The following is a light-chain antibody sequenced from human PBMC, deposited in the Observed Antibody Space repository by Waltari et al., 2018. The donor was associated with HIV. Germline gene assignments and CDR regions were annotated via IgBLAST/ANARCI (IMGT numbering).Light chain of an antibody. J-gene: IGLJ2*01. CDR2: DNK. CDR1: NIGFKS. CDR3: EVWDSGSDHVV. Sequence: SYVLTQPPSVSVDPGQTARIACGGHNIGFKSVHWYQQGPGQAPVMVVYDNKDRPSGISERFAGANSGSTATLSISRVEAGDEADYYCEVWDSGSDHVVFGGGTKLTVL. V-gene: IGLV3-21*02.